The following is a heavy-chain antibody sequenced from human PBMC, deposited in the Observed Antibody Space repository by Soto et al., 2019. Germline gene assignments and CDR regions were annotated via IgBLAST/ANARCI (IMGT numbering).Heavy chain of an antibody. D-gene: IGHD1-7*01. Sequence: ASVKVSCKASGYTFTSYYIHWVRQAPGQGLEWMGIINPSGGSTTYAQKFQGRVTMIRDTSTTTVHMELSSLRSEDTAVYYCARDGTGTRLSYYYCGMDVWGQGTTVTVSS. V-gene: IGHV1-46*01. J-gene: IGHJ6*02. CDR2: INPSGGST. CDR1: GYTFTSYY. CDR3: ARDGTGTRLSYYYCGMDV.